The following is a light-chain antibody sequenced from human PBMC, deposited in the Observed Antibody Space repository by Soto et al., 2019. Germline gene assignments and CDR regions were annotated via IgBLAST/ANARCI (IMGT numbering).Light chain of an antibody. J-gene: IGKJ1*01. Sequence: EIVLTQSPGTLSLSPGERATLSCRASQSVSSSYLAWYQQNPGQAPRPLIYGASSRAPGIPDRFSGSGSGKDFTLTISRLEPEDFAVYYCQQYGSSPWTFGQGTKV. V-gene: IGKV3-20*01. CDR1: QSVSSSY. CDR3: QQYGSSPWT. CDR2: GAS.